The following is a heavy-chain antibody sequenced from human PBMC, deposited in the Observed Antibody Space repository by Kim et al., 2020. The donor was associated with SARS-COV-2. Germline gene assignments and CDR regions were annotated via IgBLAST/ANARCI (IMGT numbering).Heavy chain of an antibody. CDR2: ST. D-gene: IGHD3-16*01. V-gene: IGHV4-39*01. CDR3: ARHKGGWFDP. J-gene: IGHJ5*02. Sequence: STYYNPSLKSRVTISVDTSKNQFSLKLSSVTAADTAVYYCARHKGGWFDPWGQGTLVTVSS.